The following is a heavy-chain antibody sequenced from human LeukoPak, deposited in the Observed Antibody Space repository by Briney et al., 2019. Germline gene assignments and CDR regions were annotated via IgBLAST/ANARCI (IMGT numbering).Heavy chain of an antibody. V-gene: IGHV3-23*01. D-gene: IGHD3-22*01. CDR3: GVEYVSRAYYYFDY. CDR1: GFTFNSHA. Sequence: GGSLRLSCAASGFTFNSHAMGWVRQAPGKGLEWVSGIRGWGTTTYYEDSVKGRFTLSRHNSKNTLYLQMNSLRAEDTAVYYCGVEYVSRAYYYFDYWGQGTLVTVSS. CDR2: IRGWGTTT. J-gene: IGHJ4*02.